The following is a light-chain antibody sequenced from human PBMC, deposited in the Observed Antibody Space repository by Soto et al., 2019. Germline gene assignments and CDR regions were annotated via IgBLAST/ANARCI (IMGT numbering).Light chain of an antibody. Sequence: EIVMTQSPATLSVSPGERATLSCRASQSVSSSLAWYQQKPGQAPRLLIYGASTRATGIPARFSGSGSGTEFTLTISSLQSEDFAVYYCQQYNNWPPSIIFGQGTRLEIK. V-gene: IGKV3-15*01. CDR2: GAS. J-gene: IGKJ5*01. CDR3: QQYNNWPPSII. CDR1: QSVSSS.